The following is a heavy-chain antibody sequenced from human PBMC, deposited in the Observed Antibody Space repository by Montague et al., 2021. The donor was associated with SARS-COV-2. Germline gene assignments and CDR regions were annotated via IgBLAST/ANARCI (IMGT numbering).Heavy chain of an antibody. D-gene: IGHD1-26*01. CDR1: GFLFSNYA. CDR2: ISYDGSNK. J-gene: IGHJ3*01. V-gene: IGHV3-30*04. CDR3: ARARSGGYHDYFDF. Sequence: SRRLSWAASGFLFSNYAMYWIRQAPGKGLEWVSVISYDGSNKYYADSVKGRFTISRDNSKNTLYLQMKSLRAEDTAVYYCARARSGGYHDYFDFWGQGTMVTVSS.